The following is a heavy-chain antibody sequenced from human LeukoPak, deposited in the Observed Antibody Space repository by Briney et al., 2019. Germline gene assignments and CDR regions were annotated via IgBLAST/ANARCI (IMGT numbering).Heavy chain of an antibody. J-gene: IGHJ5*02. V-gene: IGHV4-31*03. CDR2: IYYSGST. D-gene: IGHD2-2*01. Sequence: PSQTLSLTCTVSGGSISSGGYYWSWIRQHPGKGLELIGYIYYSGSTYYNPSLKSRVTISVATSKSQFSLKLSSVTAADTAVYYCARGEAAILLPRLDPWGQGTLVTVSS. CDR1: GGSISSGGYY. CDR3: ARGEAAILLPRLDP.